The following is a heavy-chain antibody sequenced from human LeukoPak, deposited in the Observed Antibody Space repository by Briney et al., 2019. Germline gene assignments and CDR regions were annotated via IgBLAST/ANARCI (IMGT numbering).Heavy chain of an antibody. Sequence: GGSLRLSCAASGFTFSSYWMSWVRQAPGKGLEWVANIKQDGSEKCYVDSVKGRFTISRDNAKNSLYLQMNSLRAEDTAVYYCARGPLYGDYDYYLDYWGQGTLVTVSS. CDR2: IKQDGSEK. CDR1: GFTFSSYW. CDR3: ARGPLYGDYDYYLDY. D-gene: IGHD4-17*01. V-gene: IGHV3-7*01. J-gene: IGHJ4*02.